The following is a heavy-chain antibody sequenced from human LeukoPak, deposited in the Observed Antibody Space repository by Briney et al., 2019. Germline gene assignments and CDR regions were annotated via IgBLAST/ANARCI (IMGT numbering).Heavy chain of an antibody. D-gene: IGHD2-15*01. CDR1: GGSISSSSYY. CDR3: ARDGHCSGGSCNFDY. J-gene: IGHJ4*02. CDR2: IYYSGST. Sequence: PSETLSLTCTVSGGSISSSSYYWGWIRQPPGKGLEWIGSIYYSGSTYYNPSLKSRVTISVDTSKNQFSLKLSSVTAADTAVYYCARDGHCSGGSCNFDYWGQGTLVTVSS. V-gene: IGHV4-39*07.